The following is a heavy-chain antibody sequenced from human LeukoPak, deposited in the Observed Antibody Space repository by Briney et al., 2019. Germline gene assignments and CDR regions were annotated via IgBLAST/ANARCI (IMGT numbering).Heavy chain of an antibody. CDR2: INPSGGST. V-gene: IGHV1-46*01. J-gene: IGHJ4*02. CDR3: VRDTVRHLEKTY. D-gene: IGHD4-17*01. Sequence: ASVKVPCKASGYTFTSNYMHWVRQAPGQGLEWMGIINPSGGSTTNAQKFQDRVTMTRDTSTSTVYMELSSLRSDDTALYYCVRDTVRHLEKTYWGQGTLLTVSS. CDR1: GYTFTSNY.